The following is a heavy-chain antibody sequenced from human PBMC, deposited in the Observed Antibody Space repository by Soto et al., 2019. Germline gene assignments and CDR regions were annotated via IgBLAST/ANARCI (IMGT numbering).Heavy chain of an antibody. V-gene: IGHV4-34*01. Sequence: QVQLQQWGAGLLKPSETLSLTCAVYGGSFSGYYWSWIRQPPGKGLEWIGEINHSGSTNYNPSLKGRVTISVDTSKNQFSLKLSSVTAADTAVYYCARGYIVVVVAAPQFQHWGQGTLVTVSS. CDR3: ARGYIVVVVAAPQFQH. D-gene: IGHD2-15*01. J-gene: IGHJ1*01. CDR2: INHSGST. CDR1: GGSFSGYY.